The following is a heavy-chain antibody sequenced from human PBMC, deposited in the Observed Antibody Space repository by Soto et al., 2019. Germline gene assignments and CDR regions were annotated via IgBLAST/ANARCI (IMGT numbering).Heavy chain of an antibody. V-gene: IGHV3-11*06. CDR3: AGCSSTSSKGYYGMDV. CDR2: ISSSSSYT. Sequence: GGPMRLSYAASEVKISDFDRSWIRQAPGKGLEWVSYISSSSSYTNYADSVKGRFTISRDNAKNSLYLQMSSLRAEDTAMNYCAGCSSTSSKGYYGMDVWGQGTTVTVSS. CDR1: EVKISDFD. J-gene: IGHJ6*02. D-gene: IGHD2-2*01.